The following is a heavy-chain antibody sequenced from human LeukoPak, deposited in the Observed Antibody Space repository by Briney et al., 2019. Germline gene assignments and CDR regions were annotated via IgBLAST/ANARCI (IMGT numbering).Heavy chain of an antibody. J-gene: IGHJ4*02. Sequence: GGSLRLSCAASGFTFDDYAIHWVRQAPGKGLEWVSGISWNSGSIGYADSVEGRFTISRDNAKNSLYLQMNSLRAEDTALYYCAKDGNYDILTGYYINWGQGTLVTVSS. CDR1: GFTFDDYA. V-gene: IGHV3-9*01. CDR3: AKDGNYDILTGYYIN. D-gene: IGHD3-9*01. CDR2: ISWNSGSI.